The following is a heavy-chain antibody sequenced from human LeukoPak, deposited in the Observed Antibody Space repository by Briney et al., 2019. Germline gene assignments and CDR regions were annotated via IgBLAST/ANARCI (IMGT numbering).Heavy chain of an antibody. Sequence: GTSLRLSCTASGFTFSSHGMHWVRQAPGMGLEWVALILYDGSNEYYADSVQGRFTISRDSSRNTLYLQMNSLRAEDTAVYYCAKDGTGGYYYLDYWGQGTLVTVSS. CDR3: AKDGTGGYYYLDY. CDR2: ILYDGSNE. V-gene: IGHV3-30*18. D-gene: IGHD3-22*01. J-gene: IGHJ4*02. CDR1: GFTFSSHG.